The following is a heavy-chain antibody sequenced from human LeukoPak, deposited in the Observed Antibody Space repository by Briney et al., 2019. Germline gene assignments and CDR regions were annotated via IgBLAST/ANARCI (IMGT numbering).Heavy chain of an antibody. J-gene: IGHJ5*02. CDR1: GGTFSSYA. V-gene: IGHV1-69*01. D-gene: IGHD6-19*01. CDR3: AKYSSGWYPNWFDP. CDR2: IIPIFGTA. Sequence: SVKVSCKASGGTFSSYAISWVRQAPGQGLEWMGVIIPIFGTANYAQKFQGRVTITADESTSTAYMELSSLRSEDTAVYYCAKYSSGWYPNWFDPWGQGTLVTVSS.